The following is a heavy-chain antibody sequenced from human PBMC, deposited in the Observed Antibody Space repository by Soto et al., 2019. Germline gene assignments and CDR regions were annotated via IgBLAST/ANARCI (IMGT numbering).Heavy chain of an antibody. CDR3: ATGRIVVVGSRAYYGMDV. J-gene: IGHJ6*02. CDR1: GGTLSNSA. D-gene: IGHD3-22*01. Sequence: QLQLAQSGADVKKAGSSVKVSCKASGGTLSNSAFSWVRQAPGQGLEWMGGIIPVFGIVNYAQKFQDRVTITADVDTCTAYMELRSLSSEDADVYFCATGRIVVVGSRAYYGMDVWGQGTTVTV. CDR2: IIPVFGIV. V-gene: IGHV1-69*19.